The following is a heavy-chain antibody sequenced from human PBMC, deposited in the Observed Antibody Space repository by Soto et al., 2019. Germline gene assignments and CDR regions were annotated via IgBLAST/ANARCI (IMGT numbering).Heavy chain of an antibody. Sequence: PGGSLRLSCAASGFTFSTYAMTWVRQAPGKGLEWVSAISGSGGSTYYADSVKGRFTISRDNSKNTLYLQMNSLKAEDTAAYYCAKAVTMLMEATLKFDYWGQGTLVTVSS. J-gene: IGHJ4*02. CDR2: ISGSGGST. CDR3: AKAVTMLMEATLKFDY. V-gene: IGHV3-23*01. CDR1: GFTFSTYA. D-gene: IGHD5-12*01.